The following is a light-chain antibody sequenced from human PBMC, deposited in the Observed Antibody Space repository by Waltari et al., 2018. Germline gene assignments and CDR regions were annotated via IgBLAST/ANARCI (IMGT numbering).Light chain of an antibody. Sequence: EIVLTQSPGTLSLSPGERATLSCRASQSVSSSYLAWYQQKPGQAPRLLIHGASSRATVIPDRFIGSGSGTDFTLTISRLEPEDFAVYYCQQYGSSPWTFGQGTKVEIK. CDR1: QSVSSSY. V-gene: IGKV3-20*01. J-gene: IGKJ1*01. CDR2: GAS. CDR3: QQYGSSPWT.